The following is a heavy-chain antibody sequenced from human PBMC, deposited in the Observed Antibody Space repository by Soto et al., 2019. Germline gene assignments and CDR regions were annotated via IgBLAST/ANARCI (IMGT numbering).Heavy chain of an antibody. CDR2: ISAYNGNT. CDR3: ARDQRLLWFGELLSDKYYYYYGMDV. CDR1: GYTFTSYG. D-gene: IGHD3-10*01. Sequence: ASVKVSCKASGYTFTSYGISWVRQAPGQGLEWMGWISAYNGNTNYAQKLQGRVTMTTDTSTSTAYMELRSLRSDDTAVYYCARDQRLLWFGELLSDKYYYYYGMDVWGQGTTVTVSS. J-gene: IGHJ6*02. V-gene: IGHV1-18*01.